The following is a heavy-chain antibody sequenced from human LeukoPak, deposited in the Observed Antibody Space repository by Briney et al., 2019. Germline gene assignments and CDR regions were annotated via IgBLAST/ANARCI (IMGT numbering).Heavy chain of an antibody. J-gene: IGHJ5*02. CDR1: GYTFTSYG. CDR3: ARDPYYDFWSGYYRGFDP. CDR2: ISAYNGNT. D-gene: IGHD3-3*01. Sequence: ASVKVSCKASGYTFTSYGISWVRQAPGQGLEWMGWISAYNGNTNYAQKLQGRVTMTTDTSTSTAYMELRSLRSDDTAVYYCARDPYYDFWSGYYRGFDPWGQGTLVTVSS. V-gene: IGHV1-18*01.